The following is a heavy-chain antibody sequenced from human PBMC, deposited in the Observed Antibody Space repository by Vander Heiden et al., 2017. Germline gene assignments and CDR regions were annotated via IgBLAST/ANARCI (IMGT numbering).Heavy chain of an antibody. V-gene: IGHV3-13*01. J-gene: IGHJ3*02. CDR1: GCTFSSYD. D-gene: IGHD1-26*01. CDR2: IGTAGDT. CDR3: ARDGIVAGAFDI. Sequence: EVQLVESGGGLVQPGGSLRRSCAASGCTFSSYDMHWVRQATGKGLEWVSAIGTAGDTYYPGSVKGRFTISRENAKNSLYLQMNSLRAGDTAVYYCARDGIVAGAFDIWGQGTMVTVSS.